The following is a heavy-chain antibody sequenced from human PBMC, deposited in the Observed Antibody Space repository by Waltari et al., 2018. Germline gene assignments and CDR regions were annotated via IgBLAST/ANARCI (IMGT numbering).Heavy chain of an antibody. Sequence: QVQLVQSGAEVKKPGSSVKVSCTASGGTFSSYAISWVRQAPGQGLEWMGGIIPIFVTANYAQKFQGIVTITADKATSTAYMELSSLRSEDTAVYYCARGRGYSSSWYSWFDPWGQGTLVTVSS. J-gene: IGHJ5*02. D-gene: IGHD6-13*01. CDR1: GGTFSSYA. V-gene: IGHV1-69*14. CDR3: ARGRGYSSSWYSWFDP. CDR2: IIPIFVTA.